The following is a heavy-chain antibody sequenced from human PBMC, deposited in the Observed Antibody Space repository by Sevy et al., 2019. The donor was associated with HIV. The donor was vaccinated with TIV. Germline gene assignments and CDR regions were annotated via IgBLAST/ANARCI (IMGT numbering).Heavy chain of an antibody. CDR2: ISAYNGNT. V-gene: IGHV1-18*04. J-gene: IGHJ4*02. D-gene: IGHD2-15*01. Sequence: ASVKVSCKASGYTFTNYGISWVRQAPGQGLEWMGWISAYNGNTNYAQSLQGRVTMTTDTSTNTAYMELRSLRSDDTAVYFCAKDWGYCSVGNCYSDSWGQGTLVTVSS. CDR3: AKDWGYCSVGNCYSDS. CDR1: GYTFTNYG.